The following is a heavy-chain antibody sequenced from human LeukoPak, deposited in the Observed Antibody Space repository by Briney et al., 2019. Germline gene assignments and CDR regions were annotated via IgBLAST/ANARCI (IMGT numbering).Heavy chain of an antibody. D-gene: IGHD6-19*01. CDR1: GFTFSSYG. CDR3: TTAGIAVDPIDY. V-gene: IGHV3-23*01. J-gene: IGHJ4*02. CDR2: ISGSGGST. Sequence: GGSLRLSCAASGFTFSSYGMSWVRQAPGKGLEWVSAISGSGGSTYYADSVKGRFTISRDNSKNTLYLQMNSLKTEDTAVYYCTTAGIAVDPIDYWGQGTLVTVSS.